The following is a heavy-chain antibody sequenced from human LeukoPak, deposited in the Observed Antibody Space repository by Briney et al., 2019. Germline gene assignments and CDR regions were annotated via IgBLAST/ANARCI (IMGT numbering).Heavy chain of an antibody. D-gene: IGHD3-9*01. CDR3: VRGPTPTIYYFDY. CDR2: INIDGSST. J-gene: IGHJ4*02. Sequence: PGGSLRLSCAASGFTFSSYWMHWVRQAPGKGLVWVSRINIDGSSTSYADSVKGRFTISRDNAKNTLYLQMNSLRAEDTAVYYCVRGPTPTIYYFDYWGQGTLVTVSS. CDR1: GFTFSSYW. V-gene: IGHV3-74*01.